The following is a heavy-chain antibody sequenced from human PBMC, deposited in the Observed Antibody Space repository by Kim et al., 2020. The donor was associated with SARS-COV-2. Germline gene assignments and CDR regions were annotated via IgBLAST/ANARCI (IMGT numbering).Heavy chain of an antibody. CDR3: ARDKVQQLALLFDY. Sequence: DSVKGRFSISRDNSKNTLYLQMNSLRAEDTAVYYCARDKVQQLALLFDYWGQGTLVTVSS. J-gene: IGHJ4*02. V-gene: IGHV3-30*07. D-gene: IGHD6-13*01.